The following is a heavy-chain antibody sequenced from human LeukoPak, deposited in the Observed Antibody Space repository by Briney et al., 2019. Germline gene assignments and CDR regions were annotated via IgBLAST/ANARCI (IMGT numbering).Heavy chain of an antibody. J-gene: IGHJ4*02. Sequence: SVKVSCKASGGTFSSYAISWVRQAPGQGLEWMGRIIPIFGIANYAQKFQGRVTITADKSTSTAYMELSSPRSEDTAVYYCARGPSGIAAAGTWDYWGQGTLVTVSS. CDR3: ARGPSGIAAAGTWDY. V-gene: IGHV1-69*04. CDR2: IIPIFGIA. D-gene: IGHD6-13*01. CDR1: GGTFSSYA.